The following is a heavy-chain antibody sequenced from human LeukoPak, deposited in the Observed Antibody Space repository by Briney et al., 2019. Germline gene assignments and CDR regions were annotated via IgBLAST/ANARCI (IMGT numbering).Heavy chain of an antibody. CDR1: GRSFSGYY. D-gene: IGHD6-6*01. CDR3: ARETPFEYSSFVFDP. J-gene: IGHJ5*02. Sequence: PSETLSLTCAVYGRSFSGYYWSWIRQTPGKGLEWIGEINHSGSTTYNPSLKSRVTISVDTSKNQFSLKLSSVTAADTAVYYCARETPFEYSSFVFDPWGQGTLVTVSS. V-gene: IGHV4-34*01. CDR2: INHSGST.